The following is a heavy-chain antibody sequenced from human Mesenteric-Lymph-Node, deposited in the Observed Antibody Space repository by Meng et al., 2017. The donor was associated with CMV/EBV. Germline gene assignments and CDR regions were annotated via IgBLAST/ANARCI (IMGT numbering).Heavy chain of an antibody. CDR1: GYTVAGYY. D-gene: IGHD4-17*01. Sequence: KASGYTVAGYYMHWVRQAPGQGLEWMGWINPNSGGTNYAQKFQGRVTMTRDTSISTAYMELSRLRSDDTAVYYCATSTVTTLVYFDYWGQGTLVTVSS. CDR3: ATSTVTTLVYFDY. CDR2: INPNSGGT. V-gene: IGHV1-2*02. J-gene: IGHJ4*02.